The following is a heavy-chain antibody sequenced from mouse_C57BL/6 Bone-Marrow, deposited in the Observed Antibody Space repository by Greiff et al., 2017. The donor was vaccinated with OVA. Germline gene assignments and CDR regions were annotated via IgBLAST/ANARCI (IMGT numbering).Heavy chain of an antibody. V-gene: IGHV1-72*01. D-gene: IGHD1-1*01. Sequence: QVQLKQPGAELVKPGASVKLSCKASGYTFTSYWMHWVKQRPGRGLEWIGRIDPNSGGTKYNEKFKSKATLTVDKPSSTAYMQLSSLTSEDSAVYYCARGGVYYGSSYWPMDYWGQGTSVTVSS. CDR3: ARGGVYYGSSYWPMDY. J-gene: IGHJ4*01. CDR2: IDPNSGGT. CDR1: GYTFTSYW.